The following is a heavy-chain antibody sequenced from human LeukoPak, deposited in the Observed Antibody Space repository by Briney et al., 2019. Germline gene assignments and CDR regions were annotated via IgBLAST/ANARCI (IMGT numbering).Heavy chain of an antibody. CDR3: AKGSHYYGSGSYYPIDY. CDR1: GFTFSSYA. J-gene: IGHJ4*02. CDR2: ISGSGGST. D-gene: IGHD3-10*01. Sequence: PGGSLRLSCAASGFTFSSYAMSWVRQAPGKGLEWDSAISGSGGSTYYADSVKGRFTISRDNSKNTLYLQMNSLRAEDTAVYYCAKGSHYYGSGSYYPIDYWGQGTLVTVSS. V-gene: IGHV3-23*01.